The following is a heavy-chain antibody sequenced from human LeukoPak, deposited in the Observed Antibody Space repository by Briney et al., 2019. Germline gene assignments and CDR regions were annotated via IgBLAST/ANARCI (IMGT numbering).Heavy chain of an antibody. CDR1: GGSISSSSYY. Sequence: PSETLSLTCTVSGGSISSSSYYWGWIPQPPGKGLEWIGCIYYSGSTYYNPSLKSRVTISVDTSKNQFSLKLSSVTAADTAVYYCARGLMYSSGWYRTGAYFDYWGQGTLVTVSS. V-gene: IGHV4-39*07. J-gene: IGHJ4*02. CDR2: IYYSGST. CDR3: ARGLMYSSGWYRTGAYFDY. D-gene: IGHD6-19*01.